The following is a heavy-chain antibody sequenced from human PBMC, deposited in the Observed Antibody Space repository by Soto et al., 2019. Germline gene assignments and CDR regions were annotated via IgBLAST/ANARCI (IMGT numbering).Heavy chain of an antibody. CDR2: INHRGRT. CDR1: GGSFSDYY. J-gene: IGHJ4*02. V-gene: IGHV4-34*01. CDR3: ARHGDYSGSDD. D-gene: IGHD4-17*01. Sequence: ETLSLTCAVYGGSFSDYYWSWIRQPPGKGLEWIGEINHRGRTNYNPSLKSRVTISVDTSKNQFSLMLSSVTAADTAVYYCARHGDYSGSDDWGEVILSPLSS.